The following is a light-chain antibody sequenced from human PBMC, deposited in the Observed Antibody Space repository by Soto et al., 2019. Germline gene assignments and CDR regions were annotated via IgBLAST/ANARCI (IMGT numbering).Light chain of an antibody. CDR2: SNN. Sequence: QSVLTQPPSASGTPGQRVTISCSGSNSNIGTNSMNWYQQLPGTAPKLLIHSNNQRPSGVPDRFSGSKSGNTASLTVSGLQAADEGDYYCSSYAGSNNLVFAGGTKVTVL. CDR1: NSNIGTNS. J-gene: IGLJ3*02. CDR3: SSYAGSNNLV. V-gene: IGLV1-44*01.